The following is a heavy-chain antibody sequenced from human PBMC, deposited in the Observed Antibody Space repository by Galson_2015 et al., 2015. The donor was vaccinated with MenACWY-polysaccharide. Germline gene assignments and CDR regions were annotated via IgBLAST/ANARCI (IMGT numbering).Heavy chain of an antibody. V-gene: IGHV2-5*02. CDR3: AHRRGIAGADH. J-gene: IGHJ5*02. Sequence: GWIRQPPGKALEWLAVLYWDDNKGYSPSLKRRLTITRDTSKNQVVLTMTNMDPVDTATYYCAHRRGIAGADHWGQGTLVTVSS. CDR2: LYWDDNK. D-gene: IGHD6-13*01.